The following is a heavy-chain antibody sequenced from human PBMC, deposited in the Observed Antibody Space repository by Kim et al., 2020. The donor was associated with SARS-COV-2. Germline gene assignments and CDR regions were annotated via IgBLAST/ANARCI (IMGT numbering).Heavy chain of an antibody. CDR2: LTGSGAGT. J-gene: IGHJ4*02. V-gene: IGHV3-23*01. Sequence: GGSLRLSCAASGFTFSSYVMRWVRQAPGKGLEWVSSLTGSGAGTYYADSVKGRFTISRDNSKNTLSLQMTSLRAEDTAVYYCTKNLQNHYFDSWGQGTLVTVSS. CDR1: GFTFSSYV. D-gene: IGHD4-4*01. CDR3: TKNLQNHYFDS.